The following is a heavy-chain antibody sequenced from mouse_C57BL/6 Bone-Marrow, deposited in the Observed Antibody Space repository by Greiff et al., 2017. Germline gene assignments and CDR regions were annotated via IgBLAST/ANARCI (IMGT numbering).Heavy chain of an antibody. V-gene: IGHV1-63*01. CDR3: ARCSYDYAMVY. CDR2: IYPGGGYT. CDR1: GYTFTNYW. Sequence: LVESGAELVRPGTSVKMSCKASGYTFTNYWIGWAKQRPGHGLEWIGDIYPGGGYTNYNEKFKGKAILTADKSSSTAYMQFSSLTAEDSAIYYCARCSYDYAMVYWGQGTSVTGSS. D-gene: IGHD6-1*01. J-gene: IGHJ4*01.